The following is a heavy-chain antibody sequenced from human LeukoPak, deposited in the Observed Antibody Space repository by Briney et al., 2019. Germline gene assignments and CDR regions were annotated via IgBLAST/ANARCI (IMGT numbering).Heavy chain of an antibody. J-gene: IGHJ5*02. D-gene: IGHD3-3*01. CDR2: IYHSGST. CDR1: GYSLSSGYY. CDR3: ARDIRDDFWSGYYERRWFDP. Sequence: SETLSLTCAVSGYSLSSGYYWGWIRQPPGKGLEWIGSIYHSGSTYYNPSLKSRVTISVDTSKNQFSLKLSSVTAADTAVYYCARDIRDDFWSGYYERRWFDPWGQGTLVTVSS. V-gene: IGHV4-38-2*02.